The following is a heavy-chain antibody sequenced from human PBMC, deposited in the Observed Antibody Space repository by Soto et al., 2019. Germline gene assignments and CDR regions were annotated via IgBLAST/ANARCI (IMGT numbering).Heavy chain of an antibody. Sequence: PGESLKISCQGSGYSFTSYWIGWVRQMPGKGLEWMGIIYPGESDTRYSPSFQGQVTISADKSISTVYLQWSSLKASDIAMYYCAMLPLKYSSSWPTAGGMDVWGQGTTVTVSS. CDR3: AMLPLKYSSSWPTAGGMDV. D-gene: IGHD6-13*01. CDR1: GYSFTSYW. CDR2: IYPGESDT. J-gene: IGHJ6*02. V-gene: IGHV5-51*01.